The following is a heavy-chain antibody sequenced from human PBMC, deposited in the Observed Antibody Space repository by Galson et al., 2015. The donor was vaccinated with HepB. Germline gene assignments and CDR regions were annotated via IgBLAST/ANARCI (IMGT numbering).Heavy chain of an antibody. J-gene: IGHJ4*02. Sequence: SNGISWVRQAPGQGLEWLGWISINSGNTNYAQRLQGRVTLTRDTSTNTAYMELRRLRSDDAAVYYCARDRLHSLDYWGQRTLVTVSS. CDR3: ARDRLHSLDY. V-gene: IGHV1-18*04. CDR1: SNG. CDR2: ISINSGNT.